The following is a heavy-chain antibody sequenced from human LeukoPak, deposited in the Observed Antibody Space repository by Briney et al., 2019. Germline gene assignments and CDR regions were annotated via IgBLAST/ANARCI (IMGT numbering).Heavy chain of an antibody. D-gene: IGHD5-24*01. J-gene: IGHJ4*02. CDR1: GGSISSYY. CDR3: ARESYNIGEYYFDY. Sequence: PSETLSLTCTVSGGSISSYYWSWIRQPPGKGLEWIGYISNSGSTNYNPSLKSRVTISEDTSKNQLSLKLTSVTAADTAVYYCARESYNIGEYYFDYWGQGTLVTVSA. CDR2: ISNSGST. V-gene: IGHV4-59*01.